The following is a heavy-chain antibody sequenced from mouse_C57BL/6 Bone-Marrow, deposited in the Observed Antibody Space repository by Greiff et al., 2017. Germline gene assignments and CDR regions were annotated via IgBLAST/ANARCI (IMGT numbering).Heavy chain of an antibody. CDR2: IYPRSGNT. CDR3: ARGGYFDV. V-gene: IGHV1-81*01. J-gene: IGHJ1*03. Sequence: VQLQQSGAELARPGASVKLSCKASGYTFTSYGISWVKQRTGQGLEWIGEIYPRSGNTYYNEKFKGKATLTADKSSSTAYMELRSLTSEDSAVYFCARGGYFDVWDTGTTVTVSS. CDR1: GYTFTSYG.